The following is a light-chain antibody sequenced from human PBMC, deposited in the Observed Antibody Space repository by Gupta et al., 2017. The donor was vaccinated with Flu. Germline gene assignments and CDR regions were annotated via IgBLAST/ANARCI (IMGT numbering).Light chain of an antibody. CDR3: MQALQTPT. J-gene: IGKJ4*01. V-gene: IGKV2-28*01. Sequence: SISCRSSQSLLHSNGYNYLDWYLQKPGQSPQLLIYLGSNRASGVPDRFSGSGSGTDFTLKISRVEAEDVGVYYCMQALQTPTFGGGTKVEIK. CDR2: LGS. CDR1: QSLLHSNGYNY.